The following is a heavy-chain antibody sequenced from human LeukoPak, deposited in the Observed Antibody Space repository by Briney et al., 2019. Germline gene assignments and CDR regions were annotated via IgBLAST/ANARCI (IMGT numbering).Heavy chain of an antibody. CDR2: IYYSGST. J-gene: IGHJ4*02. CDR3: ARDVTMSD. CDR1: GGSISSSSYY. Sequence: SETLSLTCTVSGGSISSSSYYWGWIRQPPGKGLEWIGSIYYSGSTYYNPSLKSRVTISVDTSKNQFSLKLSSVTAADTAVYYCARDVTMSDGGQGTLVTVSS. V-gene: IGHV4-39*07. D-gene: IGHD3-10*02.